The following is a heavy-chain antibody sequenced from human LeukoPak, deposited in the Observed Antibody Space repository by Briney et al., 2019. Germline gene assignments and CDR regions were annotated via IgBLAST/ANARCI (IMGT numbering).Heavy chain of an antibody. CDR1: GGTFSSYA. Sequence: GASVKVPCKASGGTFSSYAISWVRQAPGQGLEWMGGIIPIFGTANYAQKFQGRVTITADKSTSTAYMELSSLRSEDTAVYYCARHSSKVAPIDYWGQGTLVTVSS. J-gene: IGHJ4*02. V-gene: IGHV1-69*06. D-gene: IGHD2-15*01. CDR3: ARHSSKVAPIDY. CDR2: IIPIFGTA.